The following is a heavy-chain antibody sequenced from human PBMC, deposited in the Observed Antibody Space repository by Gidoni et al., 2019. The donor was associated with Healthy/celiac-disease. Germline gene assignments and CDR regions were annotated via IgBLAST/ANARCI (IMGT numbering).Heavy chain of an antibody. Sequence: EVQLLESGGGLVQPGGSLRLSCAASRFTFSSYAMSWVRPAPGKGLEWVSAISGSGGSTYYADSVKGRFTISRDNSKNTLFLQMNSLRAEDTAVYYCAKDGGWHYYDSSGYSSIRPFDYWGQGTLVTVSS. V-gene: IGHV3-23*01. CDR2: ISGSGGST. CDR3: AKDGGWHYYDSSGYSSIRPFDY. CDR1: RFTFSSYA. J-gene: IGHJ4*02. D-gene: IGHD3-22*01.